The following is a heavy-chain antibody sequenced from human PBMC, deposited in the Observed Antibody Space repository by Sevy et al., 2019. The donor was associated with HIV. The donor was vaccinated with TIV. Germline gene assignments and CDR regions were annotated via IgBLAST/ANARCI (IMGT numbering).Heavy chain of an antibody. CDR2: INSDGSST. CDR3: ARGGSCGGDCYPSSDYYYYGMDV. V-gene: IGHV3-74*01. J-gene: IGHJ6*02. D-gene: IGHD2-21*02. CDR1: GFTFSSYW. Sequence: GGSLRLSCAASGFTFSSYWMHWVRQAPGKGPVWVSRINSDGSSTSYADSVKGRFTISRDNAKNTLYLQMNSLRAEDTAVYYCARGGSCGGDCYPSSDYYYYGMDVWGQGTTVTVSS.